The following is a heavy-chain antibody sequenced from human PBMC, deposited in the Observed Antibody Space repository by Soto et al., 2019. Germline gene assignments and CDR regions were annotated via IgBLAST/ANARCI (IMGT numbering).Heavy chain of an antibody. CDR3: ASGGWLQLQLDY. Sequence: QVQLQESGPGLVRPSQTLSLTCTVSGASISSGGYYWSWIRQHPGKGLEWIGYNYYSGTTDYNPSLKSRSTISVDTSKNQFSLKLSSVTAADTAVYYCASGGWLQLQLDYWGQGTLVTVSS. CDR2: NYYSGTT. J-gene: IGHJ4*02. V-gene: IGHV4-31*03. CDR1: GASISSGGYY. D-gene: IGHD5-12*01.